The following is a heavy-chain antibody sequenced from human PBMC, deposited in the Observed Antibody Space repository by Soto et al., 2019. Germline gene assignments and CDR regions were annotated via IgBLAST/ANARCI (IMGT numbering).Heavy chain of an antibody. CDR2: ISYDGSNK. V-gene: IGHV3-30-3*01. CDR1: GFTFSSYA. CDR3: ARDKSPYSSGCHNRHFDY. D-gene: IGHD6-19*01. Sequence: QVQLVESGGGVVQPGRSLRLSCAASGFTFSSYAMHWVRQAPGKGLEWVAVISYDGSNKYYADSVKGRFTISRDNSKNTLSLQMNSLRAEDTAVYYCARDKSPYSSGCHNRHFDYWGQGTLVTVSS. J-gene: IGHJ4*02.